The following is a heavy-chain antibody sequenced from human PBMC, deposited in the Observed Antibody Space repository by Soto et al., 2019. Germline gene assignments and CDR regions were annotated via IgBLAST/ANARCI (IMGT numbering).Heavy chain of an antibody. Sequence: QVQLVQSGAEVKKPGSSVKVSCKASGGTFRSYGVSWVRQAPGQGLEWVGGIIPIFGIINYAREFQGRVTITADESTSTAYMELSSLRSGDTAVYYCARPSSEAVAGFPGDGLLEYWGQGTLVTVSS. J-gene: IGHJ4*02. CDR3: ARPSSEAVAGFPGDGLLEY. CDR1: GGTFRSYG. CDR2: IIPIFGII. D-gene: IGHD6-19*01. V-gene: IGHV1-69*01.